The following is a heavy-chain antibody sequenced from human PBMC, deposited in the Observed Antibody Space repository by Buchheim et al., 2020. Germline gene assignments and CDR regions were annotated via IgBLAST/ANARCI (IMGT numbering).Heavy chain of an antibody. CDR3: ARDVVSITIFVVVTNNWFDP. CDR1: GGSISSGSYY. J-gene: IGHJ5*02. V-gene: IGHV4-31*03. CDR2: IYYSGST. D-gene: IGHD3-3*01. Sequence: QVQLQESGPGLVKPSQTLSLTCTVSGGSISSGSYYWSWIRQHPGKGLEWIGYIYYSGSTYYNPSLKSRVTISVDTSKNQFSLKLSSVTAADTAVYYCARDVVSITIFVVVTNNWFDPWGQGTL.